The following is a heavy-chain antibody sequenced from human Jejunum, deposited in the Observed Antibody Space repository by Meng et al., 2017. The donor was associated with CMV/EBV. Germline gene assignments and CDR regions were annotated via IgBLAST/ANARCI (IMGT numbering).Heavy chain of an antibody. J-gene: IGHJ6*02. CDR3: AKVLNPPRMRFSYYGMDV. D-gene: IGHD3-10*01. CDR1: SYA. V-gene: IGHV3-23*01. Sequence: SYAMTWVRQAPGKGLDWVSTISASGVSAYYADSVKGRSTISRDNSKNTLYLQINSLRADDTAVYYCAKVLNPPRMRFSYYGMDVWGQGTTVTVSS. CDR2: ISASGVSA.